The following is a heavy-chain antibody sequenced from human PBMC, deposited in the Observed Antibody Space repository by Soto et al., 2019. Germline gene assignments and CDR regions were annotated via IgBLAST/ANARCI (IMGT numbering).Heavy chain of an antibody. CDR3: ARDVYSGNHLGWGGYLDY. CDR2: MSKDGSNK. D-gene: IGHD1-26*01. V-gene: IGHV3-30*13. J-gene: IGHJ4*02. Sequence: QVQLVESGGGVVQPGRSLRLSCAASGFTFSSYGMHWVRQAPGKGLEWVAVMSKDGSNKIYADSVKGRFAISRDNSNNRLYLQMSSLRAEDTAVYYCARDVYSGNHLGWGGYLDYWGPGTLVTVSS. CDR1: GFTFSSYG.